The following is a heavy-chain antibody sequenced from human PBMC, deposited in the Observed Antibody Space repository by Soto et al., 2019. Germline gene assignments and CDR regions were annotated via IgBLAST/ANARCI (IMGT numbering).Heavy chain of an antibody. V-gene: IGHV3-11*01. CDR1: GFSFSDYY. J-gene: IGHJ6*02. CDR2: ISSSGSPI. D-gene: IGHD3-3*01. CDR3: ARDKRNFWNGYYSRYDYYGMVV. Sequence: QVQLVESGGGLVKPGGSLSLSCAASGFSFSDYYMTWIRQAPGKGLEWLSYISSSGSPIYYADSVKGRFTISRDNAKNSVLLQTMGLRAEDPAVYYCARDKRNFWNGYYSRYDYYGMVVWGQGTTVTVYS.